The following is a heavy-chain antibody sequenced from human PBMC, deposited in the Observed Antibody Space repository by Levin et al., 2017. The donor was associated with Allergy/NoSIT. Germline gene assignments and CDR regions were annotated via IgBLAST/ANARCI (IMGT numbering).Heavy chain of an antibody. CDR2: IKSKTEGGTT. Sequence: GGSLRLSCAASGFTFSNAWMSWVRQAPGKGLEWVGRIKSKTEGGTTDYAAPVKGRFTISRDDSKNTVYLQMNSLKAEDTAVYYCIPESRGIWGSYRDFDYWGQGTLVTVSS. V-gene: IGHV3-15*01. CDR1: GFTFSNAW. D-gene: IGHD3-16*02. CDR3: IPESRGIWGSYRDFDY. J-gene: IGHJ4*02.